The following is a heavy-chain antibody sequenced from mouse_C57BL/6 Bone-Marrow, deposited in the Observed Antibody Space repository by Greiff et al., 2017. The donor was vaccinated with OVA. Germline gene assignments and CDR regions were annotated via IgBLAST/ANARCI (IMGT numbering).Heavy chain of an antibody. CDR2: INPNNGGT. J-gene: IGHJ2*01. CDR1: GYTFTDYN. D-gene: IGHD2-4*01. V-gene: IGHV1-18*01. CDR3: ARRRGYDYDVGDFDY. Sequence: VHVKQSGPELVKPGASVKIPCKASGYTFTDYNMDWVKQSHGKSLEWIGDINPNNGGTIYNQKFKGKATLTVDKSSSTAYMELRSLTSEDTAVYYCARRRGYDYDVGDFDYWGQGTTLTVSS.